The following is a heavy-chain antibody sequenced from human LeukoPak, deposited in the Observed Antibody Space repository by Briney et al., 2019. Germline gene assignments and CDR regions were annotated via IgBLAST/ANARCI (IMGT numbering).Heavy chain of an antibody. CDR3: ARLGSTGHIGGTNFDY. V-gene: IGHV4-39*01. CDR2: IYYSGTT. D-gene: IGHD1/OR15-1a*01. J-gene: IGHJ4*02. CDR1: GGSISSSSYY. Sequence: SETLSLTCTVSGGSISSSSYYWGWIRQPPGQGLEWFGSIYYSGTTYYNPSLKSRVTISVDTSKNQFSLRLSSVTAADTAVYYCARLGSTGHIGGTNFDYWGQGTLVTVSS.